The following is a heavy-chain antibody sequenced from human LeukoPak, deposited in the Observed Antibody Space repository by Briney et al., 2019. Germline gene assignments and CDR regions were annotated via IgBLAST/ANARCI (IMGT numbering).Heavy chain of an antibody. CDR2: LNVHNGNT. V-gene: IGHV1-18*04. Sequence: ASVKVSCKASGYTFLNSGINWVRQAPGQGLEWMGWLNVHNGNTNYAQQFQGRVTMTADTSATTAYMELRSLTSDDTAVYYCARMSRTVTTFDYWGQGTLVTVSS. CDR3: ARMSRTVTTFDY. D-gene: IGHD4-17*01. J-gene: IGHJ4*02. CDR1: GYTFLNSG.